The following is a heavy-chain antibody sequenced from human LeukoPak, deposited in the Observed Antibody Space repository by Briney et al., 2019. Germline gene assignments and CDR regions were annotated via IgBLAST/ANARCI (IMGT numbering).Heavy chain of an antibody. J-gene: IGHJ4*02. CDR2: INHSGST. CDR3: ARLKYQLSIDY. Sequence: SETLSLACAVYGGSFSGYYWSWIRQPPGKGLEWIGEINHSGSTNYNPSLKSRVTISVDTSKNQFSLKLSSVTAADTAVYYCARLKYQLSIDYWGQGTLVTVSS. V-gene: IGHV4-34*01. D-gene: IGHD2-2*01. CDR1: GGSFSGYY.